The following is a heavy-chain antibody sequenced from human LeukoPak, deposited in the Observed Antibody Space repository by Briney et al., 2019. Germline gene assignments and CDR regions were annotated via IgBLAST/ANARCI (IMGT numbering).Heavy chain of an antibody. V-gene: IGHV4-59*08. CDR3: ARHMIVGPTSTQIDAFDI. Sequence: SETLSLTCTVSGGSISSYYWSWIRQPPGRGLEWIGYIYYSGSTNYNPSLKSRVTISVDTSKNQFSLKLSSVTAADTAVYYCARHMIVGPTSTQIDAFDIWGQGTMVTVSS. CDR2: IYYSGST. J-gene: IGHJ3*02. CDR1: GGSISSYY. D-gene: IGHD1-26*01.